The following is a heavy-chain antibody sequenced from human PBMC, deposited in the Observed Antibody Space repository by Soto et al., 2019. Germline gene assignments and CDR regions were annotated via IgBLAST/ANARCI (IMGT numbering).Heavy chain of an antibody. CDR2: INPNSGGT. V-gene: IGHV1-2*04. J-gene: IGHJ2*01. CDR3: ARVVPAADAYWYFDL. D-gene: IGHD2-2*01. CDR1: GYTFTGYN. Sequence: QVQLVQSGAEVKKPGASVKVSCKASGYTFTGYNMHWVRQAPGQGLEWMGWINPNSGGTNYAQKFQGWVTMTRDTSISTAYMELSRLRSDDTAVYYCARVVPAADAYWYFDLWGRGTLVTVSS.